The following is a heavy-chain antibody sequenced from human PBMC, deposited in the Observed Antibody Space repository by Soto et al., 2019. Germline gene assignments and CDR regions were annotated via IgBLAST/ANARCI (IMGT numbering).Heavy chain of an antibody. Sequence: SETLSLTCTVSGGSISSYYWSWIRQPPGKGLEWIGYIYYSGSTNYNPSLKSRVTISVDTSKNQFSLKLSSVTAADTAVYYCARGMTYCSSTSCSIYYYGMDVWGQGTTVTVSS. J-gene: IGHJ6*02. V-gene: IGHV4-59*01. CDR2: IYYSGST. CDR1: GGSISSYY. D-gene: IGHD2-2*01. CDR3: ARGMTYCSSTSCSIYYYGMDV.